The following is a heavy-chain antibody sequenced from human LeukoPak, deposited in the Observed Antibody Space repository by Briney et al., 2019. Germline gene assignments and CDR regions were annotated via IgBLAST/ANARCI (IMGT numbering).Heavy chain of an antibody. Sequence: SETLSLTCAVYGGSFSGYCWSWIRQPPGKGLEWIGAINHSGSNNYNPSLKSRVTISVDTSKNQFSLKLSSVTAADTAVSYCARRFKARYSYGPYYFDYWGQGTLVTVSS. V-gene: IGHV4-34*01. CDR3: ARRFKARYSYGPYYFDY. J-gene: IGHJ4*02. CDR1: GGSFSGYC. D-gene: IGHD5-18*01. CDR2: INHSGSN.